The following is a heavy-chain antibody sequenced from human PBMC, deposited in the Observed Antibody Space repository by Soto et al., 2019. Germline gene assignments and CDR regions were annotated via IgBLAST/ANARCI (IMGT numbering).Heavy chain of an antibody. CDR3: TTEGGSYGYLASFDY. J-gene: IGHJ4*02. V-gene: IGHV3-15*07. CDR1: GLTFSSYA. Sequence: GGSLRLSCAASGLTFSSYAMNWVRQAPGKGLEWVGRIKSKTDGGTTDYAAPVKGRFTISRDDSKNTLYLQMNSLKTEDTAVYYCTTEGGSYGYLASFDYWGQGTLVTVSS. CDR2: IKSKTDGGTT. D-gene: IGHD5-18*01.